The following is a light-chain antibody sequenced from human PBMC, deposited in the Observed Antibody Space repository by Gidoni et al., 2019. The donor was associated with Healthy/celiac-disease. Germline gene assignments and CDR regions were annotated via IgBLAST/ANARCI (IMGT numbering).Light chain of an antibody. CDR2: GAS. CDR3: QQYNNWPFT. Sequence: EIVMTQSLATLSVSPGERATLSCRASQSVSSNLAWYQQKPGQAPRLLIDGASTRATGIPTRFSGSGAGTEFTLTISSLQSEDFAVYYCQQYNNWPFTFXPXTKVDIK. J-gene: IGKJ3*01. V-gene: IGKV3-15*01. CDR1: QSVSSN.